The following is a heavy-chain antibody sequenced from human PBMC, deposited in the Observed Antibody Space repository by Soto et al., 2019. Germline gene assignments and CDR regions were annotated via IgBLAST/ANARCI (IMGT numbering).Heavy chain of an antibody. J-gene: IGHJ6*02. Sequence: EVQLLESGGGLVQPGGSLRLSCAASGFTFSSHVMNWVRQAPGKGLEWVAAISGGGGTTYYGDSVEGRFTMSRDNSKNTLCLQMKIVRGDGTAVYYCARGPRAAPSDDYGRDVCGHGTRVAV. V-gene: IGHV3-23*01. CDR1: GFTFSSHV. CDR3: ARGPRAAPSDDYGRDV. CDR2: ISGGGGTT. D-gene: IGHD2-15*01.